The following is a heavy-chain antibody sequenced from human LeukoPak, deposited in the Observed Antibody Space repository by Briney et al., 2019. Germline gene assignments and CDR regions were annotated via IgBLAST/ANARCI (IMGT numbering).Heavy chain of an antibody. CDR2: IIPIFGTA. D-gene: IGHD3-9*01. J-gene: IGHJ4*02. Sequence: SLKVSCKASGGTFSSYAISWVRQAPGQGLEWIGGIIPIFGTANYAQKFQGRVTITADESTSTAYMELSSLRSEDTAVYYCARNTIGYYDILTGYFDYWGQGTLVTVSS. CDR3: ARNTIGYYDILTGYFDY. CDR1: GGTFSSYA. V-gene: IGHV1-69*13.